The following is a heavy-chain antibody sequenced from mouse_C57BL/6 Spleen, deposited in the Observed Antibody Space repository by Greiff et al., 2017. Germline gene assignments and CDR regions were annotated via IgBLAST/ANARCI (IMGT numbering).Heavy chain of an antibody. V-gene: IGHV5-15*04. CDR3: GKRVTVVATDYAMDY. J-gene: IGHJ4*01. CDR1: GFTFSDYG. CDR2: ISNLAYSI. Sequence: EVKLVESGGGLVQPGGSLKLSCAASGFTFSDYGMAWVRQAPRKGPEWVAFISNLAYSINYADTVRGRFTISRENATNTLYLEMTSLRSEDTAMYYCGKRVTVVATDYAMDYWGQGTSVTVSS. D-gene: IGHD1-1*01.